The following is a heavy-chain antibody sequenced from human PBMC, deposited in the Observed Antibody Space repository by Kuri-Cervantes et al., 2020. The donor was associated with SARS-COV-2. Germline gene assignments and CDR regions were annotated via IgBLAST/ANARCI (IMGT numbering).Heavy chain of an antibody. CDR2: IRSKANSYAT. Sequence: GGSLRLSCAASGFTFSSYAMHWVRQASGKGLEWVGRIRSKANSYATAYAASVKGRFTISRDDSKNTAYLQMNSLKTEDTAVYYCTSPGYSSDPYYFNYWGQGTLVTVSS. J-gene: IGHJ4*02. V-gene: IGHV3-73*01. CDR1: GFTFSSYA. CDR3: TSPGYSSDPYYFNY. D-gene: IGHD6-25*01.